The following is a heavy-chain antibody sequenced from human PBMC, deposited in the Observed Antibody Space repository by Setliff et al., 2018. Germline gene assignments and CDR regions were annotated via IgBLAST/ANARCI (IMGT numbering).Heavy chain of an antibody. CDR2: IYTDGST. CDR1: GGSVGNSGYDN. CDR3: ASRYFDWFDYMDV. Sequence: SETLSLTCTVSGGSVGNSGYDNWNWLRQSAGKGLECIGRIYTDGSTKYNPSLKSRVTISVDTSKNQFSLKLSSVTAADTAVYYCASRYFDWFDYMDVWGKGTTVTVSS. J-gene: IGHJ6*03. D-gene: IGHD3-9*01. V-gene: IGHV4-61*02.